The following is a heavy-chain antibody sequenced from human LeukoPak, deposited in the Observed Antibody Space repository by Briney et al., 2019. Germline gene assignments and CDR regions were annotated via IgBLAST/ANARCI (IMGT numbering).Heavy chain of an antibody. CDR1: GYTFTSYD. J-gene: IGHJ4*02. CDR3: ARGRRFLWFGELPPYYFDY. V-gene: IGHV1-8*01. D-gene: IGHD3-10*01. Sequence: ASVKVSCKASGYTFTSYDINWVRQATGQGLEWMGWMNPNSGNTGYAQKFQGRVTMTRNTSISTAYMELSSLRSEGTAVYYCARGRRFLWFGELPPYYFDYWGQGTLVTVSS. CDR2: MNPNSGNT.